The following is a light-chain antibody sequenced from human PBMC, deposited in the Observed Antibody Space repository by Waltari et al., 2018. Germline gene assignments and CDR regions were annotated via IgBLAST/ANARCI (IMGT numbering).Light chain of an antibody. CDR1: HSVLYSPNQMNY. CDR2: CAS. Sequence: DIVMTLSPPSLAVLLFARAAINCKSSHSVLYSPNQMNYLARYQQKPGQPPNLLIYCASSRDSGIPDRFSGSGSGTNFTLTISSLQAEDVAVYYCQQYDTAPVTFGQGTKVEI. CDR3: QQYDTAPVT. V-gene: IGKV4-1*01. J-gene: IGKJ2*01.